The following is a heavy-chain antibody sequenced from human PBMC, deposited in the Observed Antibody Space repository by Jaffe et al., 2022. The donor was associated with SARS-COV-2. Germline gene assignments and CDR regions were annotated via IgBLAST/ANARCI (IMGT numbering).Heavy chain of an antibody. CDR2: ITADGTST. D-gene: IGHD3-22*01. CDR1: GFTFADYA. J-gene: IGHJ4*02. Sequence: EVQLLESGGGLVQPGESLRLSCAASGFTFADYAMSWVRQVPGKGLEWVSSITADGTSTHYADSVRGRFSISRDNSDNTVHLQMNNLRVEDTAIFHCVKGRDSARISSGWENWGQGATVTVFS. V-gene: IGHV3-23*01. CDR3: VKGRDSARISSGWEN.